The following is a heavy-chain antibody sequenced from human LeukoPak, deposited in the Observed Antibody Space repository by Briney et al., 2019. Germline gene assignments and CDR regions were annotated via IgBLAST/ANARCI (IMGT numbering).Heavy chain of an antibody. CDR2: IYYRGST. CDR1: GGSISSYY. D-gene: IGHD6-19*01. J-gene: IGHJ4*02. CDR3: AREGSYNSGWYLDY. Sequence: SETLSLTCTVSGGSISSYYWSWIRQPPGKGLEWIGNIYYRGSTNYSPSLKSRVTISLDTSKNQFSLKLKSVTAADTAVYYCAREGSYNSGWYLDYWGQGTLVTVSS. V-gene: IGHV4-59*01.